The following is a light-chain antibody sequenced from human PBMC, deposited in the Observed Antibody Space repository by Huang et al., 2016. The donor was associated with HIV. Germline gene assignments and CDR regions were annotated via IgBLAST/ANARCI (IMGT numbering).Light chain of an antibody. Sequence: DIQMTQSPSSLSASVGDRVTITCRASQNISTYLSWYQQKPGKAPKLLIYDASTLQSGVPSRFSGSGSVTDFTLTISSLQPEDFATYYCQQYDNLYTFGQGTKLEIK. CDR2: DAS. J-gene: IGKJ2*01. CDR3: QQYDNLYT. V-gene: IGKV1-39*01. CDR1: QNISTY.